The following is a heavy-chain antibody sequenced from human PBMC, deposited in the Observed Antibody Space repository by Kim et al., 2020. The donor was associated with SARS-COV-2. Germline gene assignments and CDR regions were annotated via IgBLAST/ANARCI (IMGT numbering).Heavy chain of an antibody. D-gene: IGHD3-10*01. V-gene: IGHV3-7*01. Sequence: DSVKGRFTISRDNAKNSLYLQMNSLRAEDTAVYYCARIQWFGESTDAFDIWGPGTMVTVSS. CDR3: ARIQWFGESTDAFDI. J-gene: IGHJ3*02.